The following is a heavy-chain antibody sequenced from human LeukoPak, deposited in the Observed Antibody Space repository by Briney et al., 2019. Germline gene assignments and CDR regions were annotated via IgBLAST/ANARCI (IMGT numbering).Heavy chain of an antibody. CDR1: GYSFTSYW. J-gene: IGHJ5*02. Sequence: GESLKISCKGSGYSFTSYWIGWVRQMPGKGLEWMGIIYPGDSGTRYSPSFQGQVTISADKSISTAYLQWSSLKASDTAMYYCARHGSPVVPAATNWFDPWGQGTLVTVSS. V-gene: IGHV5-51*01. CDR2: IYPGDSGT. D-gene: IGHD2-2*01. CDR3: ARHGSPVVPAATNWFDP.